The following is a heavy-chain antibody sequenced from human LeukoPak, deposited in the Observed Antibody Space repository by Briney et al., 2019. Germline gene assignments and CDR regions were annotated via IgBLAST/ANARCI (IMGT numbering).Heavy chain of an antibody. CDR1: GFTFSSFW. D-gene: IGHD6-13*01. CDR2: IKQDGSEK. Sequence: GGSLRLSCAASGFTFSSFWMSWVRQAAGKGLEWVANIKQDGSEKYYLYSVNGRFTISINNANNSLYLQMNGLRAQATAVYYCRRYGASTNPSSGWYGIDYWGQGTLVTVSS. J-gene: IGHJ4*02. CDR3: RRYGASTNPSSGWYGIDY. V-gene: IGHV3-7*01.